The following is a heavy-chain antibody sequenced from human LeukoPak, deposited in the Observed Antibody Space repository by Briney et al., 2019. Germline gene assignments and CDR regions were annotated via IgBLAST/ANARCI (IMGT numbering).Heavy chain of an antibody. Sequence: GGSLRLSCAASGFTFSSYAMHWVRQAPGKGLEWVAVISYDGSNKYYADSVKGRFTISRDNSKNTLYLQMNSLRAEDTAVYYCAKGGGLLWFGELFGAFDIWGQGTMVTVSS. CDR3: AKGGGLLWFGELFGAFDI. CDR2: ISYDGSNK. D-gene: IGHD3-10*01. CDR1: GFTFSSYA. V-gene: IGHV3-30-3*01. J-gene: IGHJ3*02.